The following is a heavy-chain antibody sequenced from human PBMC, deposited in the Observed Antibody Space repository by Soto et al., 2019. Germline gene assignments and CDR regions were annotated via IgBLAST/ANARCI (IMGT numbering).Heavy chain of an antibody. D-gene: IGHD6-6*01. Sequence: GGSLRLSCAASGFTFSSYAMSGVRQAPGKGPEWVSTISGSGFSTYYADSIKGRVTISRDNSKNTLYLQMNSLTAGDTAVYYCAKDVPSTPYNWFDPWGQGTLVTVSS. V-gene: IGHV3-23*01. J-gene: IGHJ5*02. CDR1: GFTFSSYA. CDR3: AKDVPSTPYNWFDP. CDR2: ISGSGFST.